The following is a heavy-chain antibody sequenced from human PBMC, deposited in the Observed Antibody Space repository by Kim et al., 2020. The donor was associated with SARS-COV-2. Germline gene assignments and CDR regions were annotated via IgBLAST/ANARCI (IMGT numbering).Heavy chain of an antibody. Sequence: NPSLKSRVTMSIDTSRKQISLRMTSLTAADTAIYYCARLDYGDYDDDFELWGPGTLVTVSS. CDR3: ARLDYGDYDDDFEL. D-gene: IGHD4-17*01. V-gene: IGHV4-4*06. J-gene: IGHJ4*03.